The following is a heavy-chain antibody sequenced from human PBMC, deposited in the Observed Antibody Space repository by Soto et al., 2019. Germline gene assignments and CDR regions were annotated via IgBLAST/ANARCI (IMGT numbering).Heavy chain of an antibody. CDR3: AKKIRGGFWFGESDDAFDV. J-gene: IGHJ3*01. V-gene: IGHV3-23*01. D-gene: IGHD3-10*01. CDR2: IIGSGGSS. CDR1: GFIFSSYA. Sequence: PGGSLRLSCTAPGFIFSSYAMCWVRQAPGKGLEWVSGIIGSGGSSYYAGSVKGRFTISRDNSKHTLCLQMNSLRAEDTAIYYCAKKIRGGFWFGESDDAFDVWGQGAKVTVSS.